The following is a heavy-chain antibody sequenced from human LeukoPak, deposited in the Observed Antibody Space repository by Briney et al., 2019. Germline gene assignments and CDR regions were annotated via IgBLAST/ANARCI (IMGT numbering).Heavy chain of an antibody. Sequence: SETLSLTCTVSGGSISSYYWSWIRQPAGKGLEWIGRIYTSGSTNYNPSLKSRVTMSVDTSKNQFSLKLSSVTAADTAVYYCARGYVATMKRQTTNWFDPWGQGTLATVSS. CDR1: GGSISSYY. CDR3: ARGYVATMKRQTTNWFDP. CDR2: IYTSGST. D-gene: IGHD5-12*01. V-gene: IGHV4-4*07. J-gene: IGHJ5*02.